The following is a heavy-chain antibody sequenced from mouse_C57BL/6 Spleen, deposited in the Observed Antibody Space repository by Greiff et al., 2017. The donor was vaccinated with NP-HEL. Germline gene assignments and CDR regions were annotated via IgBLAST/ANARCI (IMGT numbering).Heavy chain of an antibody. CDR3: ARTDDGYWYFDV. J-gene: IGHJ1*03. CDR1: GFTFSSYG. D-gene: IGHD2-3*01. V-gene: IGHV5-6*01. CDR2: ISSGGSYT. Sequence: EVKVVESGGDLVKPGGSLKLSCAASGFTFSSYGMSWVRQTPDKRLEWVATISSGGSYTYYPDSVKGRFTISRDNAKNTLYLQMSSLKSEDTAMYYCARTDDGYWYFDVWGTGTTVTVSS.